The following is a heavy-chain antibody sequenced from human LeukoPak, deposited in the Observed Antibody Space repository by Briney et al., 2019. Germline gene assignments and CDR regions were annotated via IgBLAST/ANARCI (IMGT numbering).Heavy chain of an antibody. CDR2: ISGSGGST. V-gene: IGHV3-23*01. Sequence: PGGTLRLSCAASGFTFSSYGMSWVRQAPGKGLEWVSAISGSGGSTYYADSVKGRFTISRDNSKNTLYLQMNSLRAEDTAVYYCAKTLGYCSGGSCRNWFDPWGQGTLVTVSS. D-gene: IGHD2-15*01. CDR1: GFTFSSYG. CDR3: AKTLGYCSGGSCRNWFDP. J-gene: IGHJ5*02.